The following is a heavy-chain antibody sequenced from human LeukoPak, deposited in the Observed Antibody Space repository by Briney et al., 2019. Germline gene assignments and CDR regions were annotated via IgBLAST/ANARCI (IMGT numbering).Heavy chain of an antibody. CDR2: ISAGGGTT. J-gene: IGHJ5*02. CDR3: AKGYYYGSGSFRWFDP. V-gene: IGHV3-23*01. Sequence: GGSLRLSCADSGFTFSSYAMSWVRQAPGKGLEWVSAISAGGGTTYYADSVKGRFTISRDKSKNTLYLQMNSLRAEDTAVYYCAKGYYYGSGSFRWFDPWDQGTLVTVSS. D-gene: IGHD3-10*01. CDR1: GFTFSSYA.